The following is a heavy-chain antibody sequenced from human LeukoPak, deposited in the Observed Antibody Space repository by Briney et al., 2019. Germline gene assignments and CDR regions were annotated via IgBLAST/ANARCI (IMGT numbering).Heavy chain of an antibody. Sequence: SETLSLTCTVSGGSISSYYWSWIRQPPGKGPEWIGYIYYSGSTNYNPSLKSRVTISVDTSKNQFSLKLSSVTAAVTAVYYCARENQHTQIYDYWGQGTLVTVSS. V-gene: IGHV4-59*01. D-gene: IGHD2-2*01. CDR2: IYYSGST. CDR1: GGSISSYY. CDR3: ARENQHTQIYDY. J-gene: IGHJ4*02.